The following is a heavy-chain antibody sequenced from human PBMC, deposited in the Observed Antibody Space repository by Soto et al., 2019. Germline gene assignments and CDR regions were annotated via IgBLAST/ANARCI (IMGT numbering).Heavy chain of an antibody. D-gene: IGHD3-10*01. CDR1: GFPFSSTD. CDR2: IDGSGGTT. J-gene: IGHJ5*02. Sequence: EFQVLQSGGGLVQPGGSLTLSCAASGFPFSSTDMTWVRQAPGKGLEWVSTIDGSGGTTYYADSVKGRFTISRDNSINTVFLQMNSLRADDTALYFCAKNSGWFNTWGQGALVTVS. V-gene: IGHV3-23*01. CDR3: AKNSGWFNT.